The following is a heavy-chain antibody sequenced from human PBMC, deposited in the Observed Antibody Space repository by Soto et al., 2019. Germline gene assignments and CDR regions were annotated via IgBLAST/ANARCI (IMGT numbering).Heavy chain of an antibody. CDR3: ASLGVTGE. CDR2: INSDGSTT. CDR1: EFTFSNYW. D-gene: IGHD3-10*01. J-gene: IGHJ1*01. V-gene: IGHV3-74*01. Sequence: GGYLRISCAASEFTFSNYWMYWVRQASGKGLLWVSRINSDGSTTSYADSVKGQFTISTDNAKNTLYLQMNSLRAVGTAVYYFASLGVTGEWGQGTLVTVSS.